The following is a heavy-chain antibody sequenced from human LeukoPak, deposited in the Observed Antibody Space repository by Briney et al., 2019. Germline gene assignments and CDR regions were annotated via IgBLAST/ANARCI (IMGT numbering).Heavy chain of an antibody. V-gene: IGHV1-46*01. J-gene: IGHJ4*02. Sequence: ASVKVSCKASGYTFASYFIDWVRQAPGQGLEWMGRINPNTGTTKYAQKFQGGVTMTRDTSTNTVYMELRNLISEDTAVYCCARGFAAWYFDYWGQGTLVTVSS. CDR3: ARGFAAWYFDY. CDR2: INPNTGTT. D-gene: IGHD3-16*01. CDR1: GYTFASYF.